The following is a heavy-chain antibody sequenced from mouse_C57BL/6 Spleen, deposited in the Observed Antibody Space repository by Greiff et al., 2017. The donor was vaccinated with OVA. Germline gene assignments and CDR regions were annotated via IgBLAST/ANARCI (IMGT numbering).Heavy chain of an antibody. D-gene: IGHD1-1*01. CDR2: IYPGSGST. CDR3: ARGGLITTVVDYFDY. J-gene: IGHJ2*01. CDR1: GYTFTSYW. V-gene: IGHV1-55*01. Sequence: VQLQQPGAELVKPGASVKMSCKASGYTFTSYWITWVKQRPGQGLEWIGDIYPGSGSTNYNEKFKSKATLTVDTSSSTAYMQLSSLTSEDSAGYYCARGGLITTVVDYFDYGGQGTTLTVSS.